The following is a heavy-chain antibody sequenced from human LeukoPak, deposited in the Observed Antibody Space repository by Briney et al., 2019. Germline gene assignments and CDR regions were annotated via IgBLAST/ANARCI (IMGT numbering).Heavy chain of an antibody. J-gene: IGHJ3*02. CDR1: GYTFTSSG. CDR3: ACPKSRGAFDI. V-gene: IGHV1-18*01. CDR2: ISTYNGNK. Sequence: ASVKVSCKASGYTFTSSGISWVRQAPGQGLAWMGWISTYNGNKNLAQKLQDRVTMTTDTSTSTAYMELRSLRSDDTAVYYCACPKSRGAFDIWGQGTMVTVSS. D-gene: IGHD3-10*01.